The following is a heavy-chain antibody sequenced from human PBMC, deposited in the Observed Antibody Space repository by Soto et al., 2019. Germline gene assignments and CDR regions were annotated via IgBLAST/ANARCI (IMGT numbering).Heavy chain of an antibody. CDR3: ARGGVLRFLEWLSHYYYYGMDV. D-gene: IGHD3-3*01. CDR2: MNPNSGNT. Sequence: ASGKVSCKASGYTFTRYDIKWGRQATGQRVEGVGWMNPNSGNTGYAQKFQGRVTMTRNTSISTAYMELSSLRSEDTAVYYCARGGVLRFLEWLSHYYYYGMDVWGQGTTVTVSS. V-gene: IGHV1-8*01. CDR1: GYTFTRYD. J-gene: IGHJ6*02.